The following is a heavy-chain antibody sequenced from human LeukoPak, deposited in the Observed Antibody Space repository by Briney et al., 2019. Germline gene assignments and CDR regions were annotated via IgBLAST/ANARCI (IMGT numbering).Heavy chain of an antibody. Sequence: GGSLRLSCAASGFNINKYWMTWVRQAPGKGLDWVANIKKDGSVTHYVDSVKGRFTISRDNGKNSLFLQMTSLRGEDTALYYCATDPPGYDDAFDIWGQGTMVTVSS. CDR3: ATDPPGYDDAFDI. D-gene: IGHD1-1*01. CDR2: IKKDGSVT. V-gene: IGHV3-7*01. J-gene: IGHJ3*02. CDR1: GFNINKYW.